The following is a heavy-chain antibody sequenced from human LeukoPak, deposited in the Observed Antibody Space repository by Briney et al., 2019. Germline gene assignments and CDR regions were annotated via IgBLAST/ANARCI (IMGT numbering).Heavy chain of an antibody. CDR1: GFTFSNYD. CDR3: TREAFTDSTGYYFSPFDM. Sequence: GGSLRLSCEASGFTFSNYDMHWVRQTAGKGLEWVALINTAGRTFYPGSVKGRFTISRENAKKSLCLQMNSLTADDTAVYYCTREAFTDSTGYYFSPFDMWGQGTMVTVSS. D-gene: IGHD3-22*01. CDR2: INTAGRT. V-gene: IGHV3-13*01. J-gene: IGHJ3*02.